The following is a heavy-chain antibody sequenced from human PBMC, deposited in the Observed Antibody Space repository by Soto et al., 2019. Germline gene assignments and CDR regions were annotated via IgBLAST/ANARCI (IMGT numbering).Heavy chain of an antibody. CDR3: ARDRWAYDSSGNYYYGMDV. CDR1: GYTFTGYY. D-gene: IGHD3-22*01. V-gene: IGHV1-2*04. J-gene: IGHJ6*02. Sequence: ASVKVSCKASGYTFTGYYMHWVRQAPGQGREWMGWINPNSGGTNYAQKFQGWVTMTRDTSISTAYMELSRLRSDDTAVYYCARDRWAYDSSGNYYYGMDVWGQGATVTVSS. CDR2: INPNSGGT.